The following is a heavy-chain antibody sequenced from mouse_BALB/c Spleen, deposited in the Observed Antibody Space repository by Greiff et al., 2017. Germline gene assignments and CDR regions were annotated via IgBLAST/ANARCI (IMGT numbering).Heavy chain of an antibody. Sequence: QVQLQQPGAELVKPGASVKLSCKASGYTFTSYWMHWVKQRPGQGLEWIGEINPSNGRTNYNEKFKSKATLTVDKSSSTAYMQLSSLTSEDSAVYYCAKLPLVYAMDYWGQGTSVTVSS. D-gene: IGHD2-1*01. CDR1: GYTFTSYW. CDR2: INPSNGRT. CDR3: AKLPLVYAMDY. V-gene: IGHV1S81*02. J-gene: IGHJ4*01.